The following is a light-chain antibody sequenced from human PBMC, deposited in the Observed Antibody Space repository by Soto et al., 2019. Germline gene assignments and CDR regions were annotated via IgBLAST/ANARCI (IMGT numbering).Light chain of an antibody. CDR3: CSYAASDSVV. CDR2: EVG. J-gene: IGLJ2*01. Sequence: QSALTQPASVSGSPGQSITISCSGTSSDVGNYNLVSWYQQHPGKAPKLMIYEVGQRPSGVSNRFSGSRSGNTASLTISGLQAEDEADYYCCSYAASDSVVFGGGTKLTVL. CDR1: SSDVGNYNL. V-gene: IGLV2-23*02.